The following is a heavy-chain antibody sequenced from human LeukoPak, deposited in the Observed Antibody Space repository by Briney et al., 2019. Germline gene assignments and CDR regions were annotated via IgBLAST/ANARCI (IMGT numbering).Heavy chain of an antibody. Sequence: SETLSLTCTVSGGSISDYYWTWIRQPPGKGPEWVGYIYYSGSTNYNPSLKSRLTISVDTSKSQFSLKLSSVTAADTAVYYCARGLLGYSSSWLGVAFDIWGQGTMVSVSS. CDR2: IYYSGST. V-gene: IGHV4-59*01. J-gene: IGHJ3*02. CDR1: GGSISDYY. D-gene: IGHD6-13*01. CDR3: ARGLLGYSSSWLGVAFDI.